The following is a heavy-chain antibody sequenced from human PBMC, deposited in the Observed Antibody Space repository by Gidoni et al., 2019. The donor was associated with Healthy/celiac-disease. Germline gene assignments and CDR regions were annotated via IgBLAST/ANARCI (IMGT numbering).Heavy chain of an antibody. Sequence: EVQLVESGGGLVKPGGSLRLSCAASGFTFSNAWMSWVRQAPGKGLEWVGRIKSKTDGGTTDYAAPVKGRFTISRDDSKNTLYLQMNSLKTEDTAVYYCTTDRSGTSYYYYGMDVWGQGTTVTVSS. CDR3: TTDRSGTSYYYYGMDV. J-gene: IGHJ6*02. D-gene: IGHD6-13*01. CDR1: GFTFSNAW. V-gene: IGHV3-15*01. CDR2: IKSKTDGGTT.